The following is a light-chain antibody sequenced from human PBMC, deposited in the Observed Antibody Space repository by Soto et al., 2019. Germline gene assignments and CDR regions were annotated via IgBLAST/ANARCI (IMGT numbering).Light chain of an antibody. V-gene: IGLV2-14*01. J-gene: IGLJ1*01. Sequence: QSVLTQPASVSGSPGQAITISCTGTSSDGGGYNYVSWYQQHPGKAPKLMIYEGSNRPSGVSNRFSGSKSGNTASLTISGLQAEDEADYYCSSYTSSSTPYVFGTGTKVTVL. CDR2: EGS. CDR1: SSDGGGYNY. CDR3: SSYTSSSTPYV.